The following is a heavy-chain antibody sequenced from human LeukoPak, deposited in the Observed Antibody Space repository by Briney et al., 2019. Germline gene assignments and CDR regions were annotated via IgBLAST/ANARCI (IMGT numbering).Heavy chain of an antibody. CDR1: GFFVSNNY. CDR2: IYSGGDT. V-gene: IGHV3-53*01. Sequence: AGGSLRLSCAASGFFVSNNYMSWVRQAPGKGLEWVSVIYSGGDTYYADSVKGRFTISRDNSKNTLYLQMNSLRAEDTAVYYCAKDLTTVVPPGAFDIWGQGTMVTVSS. D-gene: IGHD4-23*01. J-gene: IGHJ3*02. CDR3: AKDLTTVVPPGAFDI.